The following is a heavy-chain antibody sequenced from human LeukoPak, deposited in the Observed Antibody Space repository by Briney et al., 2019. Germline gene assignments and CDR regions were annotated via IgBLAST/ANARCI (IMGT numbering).Heavy chain of an antibody. CDR3: ARVDSGAYHFDY. V-gene: IGHV2-70*11. CDR2: IDWDDDK. Sequence: SGPALVKPTQTLTPTCTFSGFSLSTSGMCVSWIRQPPGKALEWLARIDWDDDKYYSTSLKTRLTNSKDTSKNQVVLTMTNMDPVDTATYYCARVDSGAYHFDYWGQGTLVTVSS. J-gene: IGHJ4*02. D-gene: IGHD3-22*01. CDR1: GFSLSTSGMC.